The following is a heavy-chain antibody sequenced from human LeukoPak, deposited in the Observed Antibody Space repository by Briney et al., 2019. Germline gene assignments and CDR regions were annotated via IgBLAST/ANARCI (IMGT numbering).Heavy chain of an antibody. D-gene: IGHD3-10*01. CDR2: ISSSSTYI. J-gene: IGHJ6*02. CDR1: GSTFSSYS. Sequence: GGSLRLSCAASGSTFSSYSMNWVRQAPGKGLEWVSSISSSSTYIYYADSVKGRFTISRDNAKNSLYLQMNSLRAEDTAVFYCARNTITGYYYGMDVWGQGTTVTVSS. CDR3: ARNTITGYYYGMDV. V-gene: IGHV3-21*01.